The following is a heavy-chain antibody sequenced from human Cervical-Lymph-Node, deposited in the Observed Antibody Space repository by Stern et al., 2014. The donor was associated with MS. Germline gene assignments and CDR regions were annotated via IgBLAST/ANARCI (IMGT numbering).Heavy chain of an antibody. D-gene: IGHD4-23*01. Sequence: EVQLEESGGGLVQPGGSLRLSCAASGFSFSSYWMHWVRQAPGKGLVWVSRIKSDWSSTSYADSVKGRFTISRDNAKNTLYLQMNSLRAEDTAVYYCARVGYGGNSAFDYWGQGTPVTVSS. CDR2: IKSDWSST. V-gene: IGHV3-74*02. CDR3: ARVGYGGNSAFDY. J-gene: IGHJ4*02. CDR1: GFSFSSYW.